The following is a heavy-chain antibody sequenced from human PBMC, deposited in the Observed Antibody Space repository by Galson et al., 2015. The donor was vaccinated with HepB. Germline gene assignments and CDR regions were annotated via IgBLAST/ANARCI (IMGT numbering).Heavy chain of an antibody. Sequence: YTFTSYGISWVRQAPGQGLEWMGWISAYNGNTNYAQKLQGRVTMTTDTSTSTAYMELRSLRSDDTAVYYCARVRVRGPYYMDVWGKGTTVTVSS. J-gene: IGHJ6*03. CDR2: ISAYNGNT. V-gene: IGHV1-18*01. D-gene: IGHD3-10*01. CDR1: YTFTSYG. CDR3: ARVRVRGPYYMDV.